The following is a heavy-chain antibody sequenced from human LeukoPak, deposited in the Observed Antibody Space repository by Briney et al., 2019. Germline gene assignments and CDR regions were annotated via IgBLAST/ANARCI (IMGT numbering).Heavy chain of an antibody. J-gene: IGHJ5*02. D-gene: IGHD6-19*01. CDR2: IYYSGST. CDR3: ARHYDSSGGGSFDP. Sequence: KASETLSLTCPVSGGSISSSSYYWGWIRQPPGKGLEWIGSIYYSGSTYYNPSLKSRVTISVDTSKNQFSLKLSSVTAADTAVYYCARHYDSSGGGSFDPWGQGTLVTVSS. CDR1: GGSISSSSYY. V-gene: IGHV4-39*01.